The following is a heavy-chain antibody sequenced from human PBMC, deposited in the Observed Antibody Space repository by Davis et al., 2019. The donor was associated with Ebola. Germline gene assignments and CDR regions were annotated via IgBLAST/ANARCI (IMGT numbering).Heavy chain of an antibody. CDR1: GSTFDDYA. CDR3: ARGDKYYYYYYGMDV. Sequence: GGSLRLSCAASGSTFDDYAMHWVHQAPGKGLEWVSLISGDGGSTYYADSVKGRFTISRDNSKNTLYLQMNSLRAEDTAVYYCARGDKYYYYYYGMDVWGQGTTVTVSS. CDR2: ISGDGGST. V-gene: IGHV3-43*02. J-gene: IGHJ6*02.